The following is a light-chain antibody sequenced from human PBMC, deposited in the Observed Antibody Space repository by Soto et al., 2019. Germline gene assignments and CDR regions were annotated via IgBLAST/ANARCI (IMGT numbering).Light chain of an antibody. CDR2: EGT. Sequence: QSVLTQPASVSGSPGQSITISCSGTTSNVGGYNLVSWYQQHTAKAPKLLIYEGTQRPSGVSSRFSGSKSGNTASLTISGLQVEDEAEYFCFSFTTTSTHVFGTGTKLTVL. V-gene: IGLV2-14*02. J-gene: IGLJ1*01. CDR3: FSFTTTSTHV. CDR1: TSNVGGYNL.